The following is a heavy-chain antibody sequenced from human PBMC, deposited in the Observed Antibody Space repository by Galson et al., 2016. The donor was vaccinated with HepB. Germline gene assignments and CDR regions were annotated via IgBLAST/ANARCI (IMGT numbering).Heavy chain of an antibody. D-gene: IGHD3-10*01. CDR3: AKSGGPAYYYDYGIDV. CDR1: GFTFSNYG. Sequence: SLRLSCATAGFTFSNYGMHWVRQAPGKGLESVAVIWYDGNKKYYADSVKGRFTISRDNSKNTPYLQMDSLRAEDTAVYYCAKSGGPAYYYDYGIDVWGQGTTVTVSS. V-gene: IGHV3-33*06. J-gene: IGHJ6*02. CDR2: IWYDGNKK.